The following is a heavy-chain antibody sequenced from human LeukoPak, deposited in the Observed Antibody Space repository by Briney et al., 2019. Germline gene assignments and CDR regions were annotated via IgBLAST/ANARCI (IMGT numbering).Heavy chain of an antibody. V-gene: IGHV3-30*04. CDR1: GFTFSSYA. CDR2: ISYDGSNK. Sequence: GRSLRLSCAASGFTFSSYAMHWVRQAPGKGLEWVAVISYDGSNKCYADSVKGRFTISRDNSKNTLYLQMNSLRAEDTAVYYCAREAEYCSSTSCPFDYWGQGTLVTVSS. J-gene: IGHJ4*02. D-gene: IGHD2-2*01. CDR3: AREAEYCSSTSCPFDY.